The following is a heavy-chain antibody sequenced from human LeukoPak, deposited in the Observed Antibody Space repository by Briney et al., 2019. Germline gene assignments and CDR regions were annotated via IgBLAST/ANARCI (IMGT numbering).Heavy chain of an antibody. V-gene: IGHV1-18*01. CDR3: ARGKSYYGGMLVMDV. D-gene: IGHD3-10*01. CDR1: GYTFTSYG. CDR2: ISAYNGNT. Sequence: GASVKVSCKASGYTFTSYGISWVRQAPGQGLEWMGWISAYNGNTNYAQKLQGRVTMTTDTSTSTAYMELSSLRSEDTAVYYCARGKSYYGGMLVMDVWGQGTTVTVSS. J-gene: IGHJ6*02.